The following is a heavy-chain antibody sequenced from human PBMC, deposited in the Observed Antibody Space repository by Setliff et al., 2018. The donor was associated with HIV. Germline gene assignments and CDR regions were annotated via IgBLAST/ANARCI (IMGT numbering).Heavy chain of an antibody. CDR2: IYWDGDK. CDR3: ARMRYFDWIMIDY. Sequence: SGPTLVNPTQTLTLTCDFSGFSLATDGVAVGWIRQPPGKGPEWLALIYWDGDKRYNPSLKDRLTITKATSNNHLVLMMSNMDPADTATYYCARMRYFDWIMIDYWGQGTLVTVSS. J-gene: IGHJ4*02. D-gene: IGHD3-9*01. CDR1: GFSLATDGVA. V-gene: IGHV2-5*02.